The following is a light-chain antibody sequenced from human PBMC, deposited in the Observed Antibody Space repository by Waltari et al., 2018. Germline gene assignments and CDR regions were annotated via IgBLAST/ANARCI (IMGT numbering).Light chain of an antibody. CDR1: HDIDRW. V-gene: IGKV1-12*01. Sequence: DFQMTQSPSFVSASVGDRVTMTLRASHDIDRWLAWFQQKPGKAPKLLIHETSRLQSGFSSRFSGSGYGTDFTLTISSLQSEDVATYYCQQANRYPMPFGGGTRVEIK. J-gene: IGKJ4*01. CDR2: ETS. CDR3: QQANRYPMP.